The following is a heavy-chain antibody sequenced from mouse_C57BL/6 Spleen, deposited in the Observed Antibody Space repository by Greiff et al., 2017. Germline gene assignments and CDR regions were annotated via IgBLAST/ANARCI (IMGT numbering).Heavy chain of an antibody. CDR1: GYTFTSYW. Sequence: QVHVKQPGTELVKPGASVKLSCTASGYTFTSYWMHWVKQRPGQGLEWIGNINPSNGGTNYNEKFKSKATLTVDKSSSTSYMQLSSLTSEDSAVYYCARVGYAFAYWGQGTLVTVSA. CDR2: INPSNGGT. D-gene: IGHD2-2*01. CDR3: ARVGYAFAY. V-gene: IGHV1-53*01. J-gene: IGHJ3*01.